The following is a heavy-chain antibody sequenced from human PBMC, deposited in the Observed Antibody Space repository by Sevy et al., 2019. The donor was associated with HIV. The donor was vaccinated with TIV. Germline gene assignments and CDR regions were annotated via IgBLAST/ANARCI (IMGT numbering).Heavy chain of an antibody. J-gene: IGHJ4*02. Sequence: SGINFNDNYMTWVRQAPAMGLEWIAYIANSGTDTAYADSVKGRFTITRDAANRSVYLRMNSLRVEDTAVYYCARSWLFNGYFDYWGQGSLVTVSS. CDR3: ARSWLFNGYFDY. CDR2: IANSGTDT. V-gene: IGHV3-11*01. D-gene: IGHD6-19*01. CDR1: GINFNDNY.